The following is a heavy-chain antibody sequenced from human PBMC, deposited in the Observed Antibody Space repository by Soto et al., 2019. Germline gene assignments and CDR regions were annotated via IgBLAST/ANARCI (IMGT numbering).Heavy chain of an antibody. D-gene: IGHD3-10*01. V-gene: IGHV5-51*01. CDR1: GYSFTSYW. CDR3: AGGGVRGVISRTRDYYGMDV. Sequence: PGESLKISCKGSGYSFTSYWIGWVRQMPGKGLEWMGIIYPGDSDTRYSPSFQGQVTISADKSISTAYLQWSSLKASDTAMYYCAGGGVRGVISRTRDYYGMDVWGQGTTVTVSS. J-gene: IGHJ6*02. CDR2: IYPGDSDT.